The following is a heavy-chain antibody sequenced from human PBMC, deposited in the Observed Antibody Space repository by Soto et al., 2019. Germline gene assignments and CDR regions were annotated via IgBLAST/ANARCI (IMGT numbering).Heavy chain of an antibody. V-gene: IGHV3-23*01. D-gene: IGHD4-4*01. Sequence: GGSLRLSCAASGFTFSSYAMHWVRQAPGKGLEWVAVISGSGGSTYYADSVKGRFTISRDNSKNTLYLQMNSLRAEDTAVYYCAKSTLWYFDLWGRGTLVTVSS. CDR3: AKSTLWYFDL. CDR1: GFTFSSYA. J-gene: IGHJ2*01. CDR2: ISGSGGST.